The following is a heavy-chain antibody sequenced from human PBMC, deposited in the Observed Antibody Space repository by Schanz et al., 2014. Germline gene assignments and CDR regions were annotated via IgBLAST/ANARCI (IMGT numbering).Heavy chain of an antibody. CDR2: IIPILGIA. CDR1: GGTFSSYT. J-gene: IGHJ4*02. CDR3: ARGYGDSPTDF. V-gene: IGHV1-69*02. Sequence: QVLLVQSEAEVKKPGSSVKVSCKASGGTFSSYTISWVRQAPGQGLEWMGRIIPILGIANYAQNFQGRVTITADKSTSTAYMELTSLRSEDTAVYYCARGYGDSPTDFWGQGTLVTVSS. D-gene: IGHD4-17*01.